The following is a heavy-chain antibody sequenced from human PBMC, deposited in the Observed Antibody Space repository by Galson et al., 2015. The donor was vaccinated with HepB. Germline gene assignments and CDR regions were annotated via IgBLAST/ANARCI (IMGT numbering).Heavy chain of an antibody. J-gene: IGHJ4*02. CDR1: GYTFTSYY. CDR2: INPSGGST. D-gene: IGHD3-3*01. Sequence: SVKVSCKASGYTFTSYYMHWVRQAPGQGLEWMGIINPSGGSTSYAQKFQGRVTMTRDTSTSTVYMELSSLRSEDTAVYYCARDARPDFWSGYHIRRSAPPGYWGQGTLVTVSS. V-gene: IGHV1-46*01. CDR3: ARDARPDFWSGYHIRRSAPPGY.